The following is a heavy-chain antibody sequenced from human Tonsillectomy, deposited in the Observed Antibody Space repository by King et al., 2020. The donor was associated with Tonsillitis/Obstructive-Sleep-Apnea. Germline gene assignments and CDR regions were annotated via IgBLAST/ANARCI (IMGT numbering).Heavy chain of an antibody. Sequence: VQLVESGGVVVQPGGSLRLSCAASGFTFDDYTMHWVRQAPGRGLEWVSLISWDGGCTYYADSVKGRFTISRDNSKNSLYLQMNSLRTEDTALYYCAKDDRGIFDYWGQGTLVTVSS. CDR1: GFTFDDYT. CDR3: AKDDRGIFDY. CDR2: ISWDGGCT. D-gene: IGHD3-22*01. V-gene: IGHV3-43*01. J-gene: IGHJ4*02.